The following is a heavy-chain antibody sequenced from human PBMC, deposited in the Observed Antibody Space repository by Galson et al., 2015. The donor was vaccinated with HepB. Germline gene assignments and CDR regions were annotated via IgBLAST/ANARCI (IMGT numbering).Heavy chain of an antibody. J-gene: IGHJ6*02. CDR2: IIPIFGTA. Sequence: SVKVSCRASGGTFNNYAISWVRQAPGQGLELMGGIIPIFGTANYAQKFQGRVTTTADERTSIAYMELSSLRSEDTAVYSCASSLKGIVVIPAATGYYYGMDVWGQGTTVTVSS. CDR1: GGTFNNYA. V-gene: IGHV1-69*13. CDR3: ASSLKGIVVIPAATGYYYGMDV. D-gene: IGHD2-2*01.